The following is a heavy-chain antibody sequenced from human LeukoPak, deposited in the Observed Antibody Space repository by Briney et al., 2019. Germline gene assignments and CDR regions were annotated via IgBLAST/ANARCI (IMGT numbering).Heavy chain of an antibody. CDR3: ARRSDSGSDDGEDYFDY. CDR2: MYYDGSS. V-gene: IGHV4-39*01. CDR1: GGSINSGTFY. Sequence: NPSETLSLTCTVSGGSINSGTFYWGWIRQPPGKGLEWIGSMYYDGSSYYNPSLNSRVTTSVDTSKNQFSLKLTSMTAADTAVHFCARRSDSGSDDGEDYFDYWGKGPLVTVSS. D-gene: IGHD1-26*01. J-gene: IGHJ4*02.